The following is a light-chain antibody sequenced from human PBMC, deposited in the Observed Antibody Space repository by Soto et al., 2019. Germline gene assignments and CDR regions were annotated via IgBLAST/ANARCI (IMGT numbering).Light chain of an antibody. Sequence: QSVLTQPPSVSGAPGQRVTISCTGSSSNIGAGYDVHWYQQLPGTAPKRLIYGNSNRPSGVPDRFSGSKSGTSASLAITGLQAEDEADYYCQPYDSSLSGSVFGGGTKRTVL. V-gene: IGLV1-40*01. CDR1: SSNIGAGYD. CDR2: GNS. CDR3: QPYDSSLSGSV. J-gene: IGLJ3*02.